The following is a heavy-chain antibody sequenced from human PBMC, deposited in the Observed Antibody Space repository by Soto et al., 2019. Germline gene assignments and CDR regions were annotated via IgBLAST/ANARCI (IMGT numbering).Heavy chain of an antibody. V-gene: IGHV3-23*01. CDR3: AKEGSSGLSYFDY. J-gene: IGHJ4*02. D-gene: IGHD6-19*01. CDR1: GFTFSNYA. CDR2: ISGSGGST. Sequence: EVQLLESGGGLVQPGGSLRLSCAASGFTFSNYAMNWVRQAPGKGLEWVSTISGSGGSTYYADSVKGRFTISRDNSKNTLYRQMNSLRAGVSAIYYCAKEGSSGLSYFDYWGQGTLVTVSS.